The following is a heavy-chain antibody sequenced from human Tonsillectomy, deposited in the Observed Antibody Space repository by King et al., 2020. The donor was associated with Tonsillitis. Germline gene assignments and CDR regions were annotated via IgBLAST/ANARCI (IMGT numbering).Heavy chain of an antibody. Sequence: DVQLVESGGGLVKPGGSLRLSCAASGFTFTTYNMNWVRQAPGKGLEWVSSISSTSRYIYYADSVKGRFTISRDNAKNSLFLQMDSLRAEDTAVYYCARDSRPKTADFFDYWDQGTLVTVSS. J-gene: IGHJ4*02. CDR3: ARDSRPKTADFFDY. V-gene: IGHV3-21*01. CDR2: ISSTSRYI. CDR1: GFTFTTYN. D-gene: IGHD6-6*01.